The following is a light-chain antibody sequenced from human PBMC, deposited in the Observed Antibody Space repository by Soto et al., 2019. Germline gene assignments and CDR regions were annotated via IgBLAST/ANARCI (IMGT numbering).Light chain of an antibody. CDR2: EVS. V-gene: IGLV2-14*01. Sequence: QSALTQPASVSGSPGQSITISCSGTSSDVGGYKYVSWYQQHPGKAPKLMIYEVSNRPSGVSNRFSGSKSGNTASLTISGLQTEDAADYYCSSYTSRSSLVFGGGTKLTVL. J-gene: IGLJ2*01. CDR3: SSYTSRSSLV. CDR1: SSDVGGYKY.